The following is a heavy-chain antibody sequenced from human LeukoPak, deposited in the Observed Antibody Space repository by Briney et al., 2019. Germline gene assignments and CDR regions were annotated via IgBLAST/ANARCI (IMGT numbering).Heavy chain of an antibody. V-gene: IGHV3-11*04. D-gene: IGHD3-16*01. J-gene: IGHJ4*02. CDR2: ISSSGSTI. CDR1: GFTFSDYY. CDR3: ATLGGEHFDY. Sequence: GGSLRLSCAASGFTFSDYYMSWIRQAPGKGLEWVSYISSSGSTINYADSVKGRFTIPRDNAKNSLYLQMNSLRGEDPAVYYCATLGGEHFDYWGQGTLVTVSS.